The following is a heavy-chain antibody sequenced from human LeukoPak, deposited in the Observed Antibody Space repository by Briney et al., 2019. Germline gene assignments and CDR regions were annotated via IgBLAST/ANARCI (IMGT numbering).Heavy chain of an antibody. D-gene: IGHD1-14*01. CDR3: ARDRGRGWDSEPFDY. Sequence: GGSLRLSCAASGFTFSSYSMNWVRQAPGKGLEWVSYISSSSSTIYYADSAKGRFTISRDNAKNSLYLQMNSLRAEDTAVYYCARDRGRGWDSEPFDYWGQGTLVTVSS. J-gene: IGHJ4*02. CDR2: ISSSSSTI. V-gene: IGHV3-48*01. CDR1: GFTFSSYS.